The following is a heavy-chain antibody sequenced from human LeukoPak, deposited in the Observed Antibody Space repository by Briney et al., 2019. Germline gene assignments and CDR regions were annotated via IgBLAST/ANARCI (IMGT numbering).Heavy chain of an antibody. CDR3: AIRFMVRGVYHFDY. J-gene: IGHJ4*02. D-gene: IGHD3-10*01. V-gene: IGHV1-24*01. Sequence: ASVKVSCKVSGYTLTELSMHWVRQAPGKGLEWMGGFDPEDGETIYAQKFQGRVTMTEDTSTDTAYMELSSLRSEDTAVYYCAIRFMVRGVYHFDYWGQETLVTVSS. CDR2: FDPEDGET. CDR1: GYTLTELS.